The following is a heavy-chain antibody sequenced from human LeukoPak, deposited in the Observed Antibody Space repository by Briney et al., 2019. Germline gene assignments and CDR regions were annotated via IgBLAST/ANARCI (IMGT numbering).Heavy chain of an antibody. CDR2: ISSSSNNI. J-gene: IGHJ4*02. CDR3: ARDILTKQAYSGYDN. Sequence: GGSLRLSCAASGFTFSSYSMNWVRQAPGKGLEWVSYISSSSNNIYYAGSVKGRFTISRDNAKNTLYPQMNSLRDEDTAVYYCARDILTKQAYSGYDNWGQGTLVTVSS. CDR1: GFTFSSYS. V-gene: IGHV3-48*02. D-gene: IGHD5-12*01.